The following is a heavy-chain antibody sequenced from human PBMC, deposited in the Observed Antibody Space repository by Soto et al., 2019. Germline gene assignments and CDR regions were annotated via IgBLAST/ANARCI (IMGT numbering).Heavy chain of an antibody. J-gene: IGHJ6*02. CDR3: ARDVTDFWSGHEGMDV. CDR2: IYYSGST. D-gene: IGHD3-3*01. Sequence: SETLSLTCTVSGGSISSYYWSWIRQPPGKGLEWIGYIYYSGSTYYNPSLKSRVTISVDTSKNQFSLKLTSVTAADTAVYYCARDVTDFWSGHEGMDVWGQGTTVTVSS. V-gene: IGHV4-59*12. CDR1: GGSISSYY.